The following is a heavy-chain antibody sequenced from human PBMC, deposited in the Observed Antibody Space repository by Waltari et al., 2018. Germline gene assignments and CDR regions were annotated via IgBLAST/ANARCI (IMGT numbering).Heavy chain of an antibody. CDR2: VIPIFGTA. CDR1: GGTFSSYA. D-gene: IGHD2-2*01. Sequence: QVQLVQSGAEVKKPGSSVKVSCKASGGTFSSYAISWVRQAPGQGLEWMGGVIPIFGTATPAQKFQGRVTITADESTSTAYMGRRSLRSEDTAVYYCACSSTSCPGCYYYYMDVWGKGTTVTISS. J-gene: IGHJ6*03. CDR3: ACSSTSCPGCYYYYMDV. V-gene: IGHV1-69*12.